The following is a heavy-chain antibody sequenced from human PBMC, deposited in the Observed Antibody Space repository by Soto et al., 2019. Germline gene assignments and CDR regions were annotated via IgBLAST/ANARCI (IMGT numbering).Heavy chain of an antibody. D-gene: IGHD1-20*01. CDR3: ARLRYNWNDVGAFDI. CDR1: GGSISSYY. CDR2: IYYSGST. V-gene: IGHV4-59*08. Sequence: QVQLQESGPGLVKPSETLSLTCTVSGGSISSYYWSWIRQPPGKGLEWIGYIYYSGSTNYNPSLKSRVTISVDTSKNQCSLKLSSVTAADTAVYYCARLRYNWNDVGAFDIWGQGTMVTVSS. J-gene: IGHJ3*02.